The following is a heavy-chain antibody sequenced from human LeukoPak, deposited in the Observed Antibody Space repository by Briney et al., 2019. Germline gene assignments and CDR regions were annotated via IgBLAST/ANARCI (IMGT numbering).Heavy chain of an antibody. CDR1: GFTFSNYN. J-gene: IGHJ6*03. V-gene: IGHV3-21*01. D-gene: IGHD2-2*01. CDR3: ARVYCSSTSCHNYYYYYYMDV. CDR2: ISTSRSYI. Sequence: GGSLRLSCAASGFTFSNYNMNWVRQAPGKGLEWVSSISTSRSYIYYADSVKGRFTISRDNAKKSLYLEMNSLRAEDTAVYYCARVYCSSTSCHNYYYYYYMDVWGKGTTVTVSS.